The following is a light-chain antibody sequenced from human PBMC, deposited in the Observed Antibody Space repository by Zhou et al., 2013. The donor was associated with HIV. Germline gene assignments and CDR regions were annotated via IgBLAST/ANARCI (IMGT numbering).Light chain of an antibody. Sequence: DIVVTQSPLSLPVSPGEPAAISCRSSQSLLDRNGYNYLDWYVQKPGQSPQLLVYLGSNRAAGVPERFSGSGSGTDFTLTISRVEADDVGTYYCMQTVQAPFTFGPGTTVDLK. CDR3: MQTVQAPFT. CDR1: QSLLDRNGYNY. V-gene: IGKV2-28*01. J-gene: IGKJ3*01. CDR2: LGS.